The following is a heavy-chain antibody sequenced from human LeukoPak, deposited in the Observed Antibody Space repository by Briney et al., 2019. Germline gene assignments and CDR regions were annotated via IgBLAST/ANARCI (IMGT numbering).Heavy chain of an antibody. CDR3: ARLLMYYDFWSGYLDYFDY. CDR1: GFTFSSYA. D-gene: IGHD3-3*01. CDR2: ISGSGGST. Sequence: GGSLRLSCAASGFTFSSYAMSWVRQAPGKGLEWVSAISGSGGSTYYADSVKGRFTISRDNAKNSLYLQMNSLRAEDTAVYYCARLLMYYDFWSGYLDYFDYWGQGTLVTVSS. V-gene: IGHV3-23*01. J-gene: IGHJ4*02.